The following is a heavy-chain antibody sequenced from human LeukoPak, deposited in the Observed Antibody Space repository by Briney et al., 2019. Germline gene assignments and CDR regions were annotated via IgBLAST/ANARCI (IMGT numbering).Heavy chain of an antibody. J-gene: IGHJ4*02. V-gene: IGHV1-69*04. CDR2: IIPILGIA. CDR1: GGTFSSYA. D-gene: IGHD2-15*01. CDR3: ARGRQLYCSGGSCYPD. Sequence: ASVKVSCKASGGTFSSYAISWVRQAPGQGLEWMGRIIPILGIANYAQKFQGRVTITADKSTSTAYMELSSLRSEDTAVYYCARGRQLYCSGGSCYPDWGQGTLVTVSS.